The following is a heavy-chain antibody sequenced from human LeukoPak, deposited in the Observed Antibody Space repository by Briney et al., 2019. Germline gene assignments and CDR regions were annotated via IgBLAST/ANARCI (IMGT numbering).Heavy chain of an antibody. Sequence: PSETLSLTCTVSGGSISSYYWSWIRQPPGKGLEWIGYIYYSGSTNYNPSLKSRVTISVDTSKNQFSLKLSSVTAADTAVYYCARSSGWYESYYYYGMDVWGQGTTVTVSS. J-gene: IGHJ6*02. CDR1: GGSISSYY. D-gene: IGHD6-19*01. CDR2: IYYSGST. V-gene: IGHV4-59*01. CDR3: ARSSGWYESYYYYGMDV.